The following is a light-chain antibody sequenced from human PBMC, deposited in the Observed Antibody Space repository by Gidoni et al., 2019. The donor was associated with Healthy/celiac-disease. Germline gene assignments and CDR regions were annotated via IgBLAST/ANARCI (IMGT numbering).Light chain of an antibody. CDR2: AAS. J-gene: IGKJ2*01. CDR3: QQSYSTPPMYT. Sequence: DIQMTQSPSSLSASVGDRVTITCRASQSISSYLNWYQQKPGKAPKLLIYAASGLQSGVPSRFSGSGSGTDFTLTSSSLQPEDFATYYCQQSYSTPPMYTFGQGTKLEIK. V-gene: IGKV1-39*01. CDR1: QSISSY.